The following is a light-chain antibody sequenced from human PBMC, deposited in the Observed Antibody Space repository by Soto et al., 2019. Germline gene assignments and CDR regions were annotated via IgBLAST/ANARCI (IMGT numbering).Light chain of an antibody. V-gene: IGLV2-14*01. CDR1: SSDVGGYDY. Sequence: QSVLTQPASVSGSPGQSITISCTGTSSDVGGYDYVSWYQLHPGKAPKLMVFEVSNRPSGVSYRFSGSKSGNTASLTISGLQAEDEADYYCCSYAGSYKVFGTGTKVTVL. J-gene: IGLJ1*01. CDR3: CSYAGSYKV. CDR2: EVS.